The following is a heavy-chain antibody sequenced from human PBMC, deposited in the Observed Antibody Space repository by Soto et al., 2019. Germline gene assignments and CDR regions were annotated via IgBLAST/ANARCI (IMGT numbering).Heavy chain of an antibody. CDR1: GYSFTSYW. V-gene: IGHV5-51*01. CDR2: IYPGDSDT. D-gene: IGHD1-1*01. CDR3: ARHNVQSISIRQTNWFDP. Sequence: GESLKISCKGSGYSFTSYWIGWVRQMPGKGLEWMGIIYPGDSDTRYSPSFQGQVTISADKSISTAYLQWSSLKASDTAMYYCARHNVQSISIRQTNWFDPWGQGTLVTVSS. J-gene: IGHJ5*02.